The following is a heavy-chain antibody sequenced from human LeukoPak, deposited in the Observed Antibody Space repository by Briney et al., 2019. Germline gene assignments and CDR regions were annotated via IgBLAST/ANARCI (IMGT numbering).Heavy chain of an antibody. Sequence: PSETLSLTCTVSGGSIGSHYWSWLRQPPGKGPEWIGYIYYSGVTNYNPSLKSRVTMSLDTSKKQFSLKLSSVTAADTGVYYCARDGVAPASYYFDHWGQGILVTVSS. J-gene: IGHJ4*02. CDR3: ARDGVAPASYYFDH. CDR2: IYYSGVT. V-gene: IGHV4-59*11. CDR1: GGSIGSHY. D-gene: IGHD3-3*01.